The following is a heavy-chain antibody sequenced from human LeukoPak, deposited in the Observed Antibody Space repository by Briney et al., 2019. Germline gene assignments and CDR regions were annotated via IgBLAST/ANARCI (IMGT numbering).Heavy chain of an antibody. Sequence: SETLSLTCTVSGASISSHYWSWLRQPPGKGLEWIGYVIDSVRTKDNPSLQSRLTLSADTSRNEFSLRLSSVTAADTAVYYCATIKHGQIFGYFDFWGQGIKVTVSS. CDR1: GASISSHY. CDR3: ATIKHGQIFGYFDF. J-gene: IGHJ4*02. D-gene: IGHD3-16*01. V-gene: IGHV4-59*11. CDR2: VIDSVRT.